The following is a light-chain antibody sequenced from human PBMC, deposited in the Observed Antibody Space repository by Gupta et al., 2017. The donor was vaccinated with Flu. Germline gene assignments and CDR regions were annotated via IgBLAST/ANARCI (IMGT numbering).Light chain of an antibody. CDR2: LGS. J-gene: IGKJ4*01. V-gene: IGKV2-28*01. CDR3: MQPLETPLT. CDR1: RSLLHSNGYNY. Sequence: DIVMSQSTLPQPVTPGEPAAISCRSSRSLLHSNGYNYLHWYLQKPGQSPHLLIYLGSNRASGVPDRFSGSGSGTDFTLKISRVEADDVGVYYCMQPLETPLTFGGGTKVEIK.